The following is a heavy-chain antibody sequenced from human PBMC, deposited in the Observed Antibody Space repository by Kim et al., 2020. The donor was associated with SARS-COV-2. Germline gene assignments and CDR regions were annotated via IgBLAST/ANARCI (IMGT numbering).Heavy chain of an antibody. CDR3: ARDLEVRGGNWFDP. D-gene: IGHD3-10*01. V-gene: IGHV3-21*01. Sequence: DSGKGRLTISRDNAKNSLYLQMNSLRAEETAVYYCARDLEVRGGNWFDPWGQGTLVTVSS. J-gene: IGHJ5*02.